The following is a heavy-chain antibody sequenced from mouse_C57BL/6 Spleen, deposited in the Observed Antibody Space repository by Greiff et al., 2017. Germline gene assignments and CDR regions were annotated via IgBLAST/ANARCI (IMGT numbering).Heavy chain of an antibody. CDR2: INPYNGGT. J-gene: IGHJ2*01. CDR1: GYTFTDYY. Sequence: EVQLQQSGPVLVKPGASVKMSCKASGYTFTDYYMNWVKQSHGKSLEWIGVINPYNGGTSYNQKFKGKATLTVDKSSSTAYMELNSLTSEDSAVYYCARITTVVERYFDYWGQGTTLTVSS. CDR3: ARITTVVERYFDY. V-gene: IGHV1-19*01. D-gene: IGHD1-1*01.